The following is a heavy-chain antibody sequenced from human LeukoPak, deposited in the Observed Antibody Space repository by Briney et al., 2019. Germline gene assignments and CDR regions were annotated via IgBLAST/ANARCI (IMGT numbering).Heavy chain of an antibody. V-gene: IGHV4-39*07. CDR1: GGSISSSSYY. D-gene: IGHD3-16*01. J-gene: IGHJ3*02. CDR2: IYYSGST. CDR3: ARDHRRNYDYVWGRYDDAFDI. Sequence: PSETLSLTCTVSGGSISSSSYYWGWIRQPPGKGLEWIGSIYYSGSTYYNPSLKSRVTISVDTSKNQFSLKLSSVTAADTAVYYCARDHRRNYDYVWGRYDDAFDIWGQGTMVTVSS.